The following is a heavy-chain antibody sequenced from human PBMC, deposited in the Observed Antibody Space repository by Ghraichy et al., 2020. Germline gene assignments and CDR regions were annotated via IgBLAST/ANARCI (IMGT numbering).Heavy chain of an antibody. CDR2: IYYSGST. J-gene: IGHJ4*02. D-gene: IGHD3-22*01. CDR3: ARDLGDSSGYNNPGFDY. Sequence: SETLSLTCTVSGGSISSGDYYWSWIRQPPGKGLEWIGYIYYSGSTYYNPSLKSRVTISVDTSKNQFSLKLSSVTAADTAVYYCARDLGDSSGYNNPGFDYWGQGTLVTVSS. CDR1: GGSISSGDYY. V-gene: IGHV4-30-4*01.